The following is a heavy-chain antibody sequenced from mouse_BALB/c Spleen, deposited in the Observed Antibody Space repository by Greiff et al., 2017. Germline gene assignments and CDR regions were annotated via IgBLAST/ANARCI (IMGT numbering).Heavy chain of an antibody. D-gene: IGHD1-2*01. CDR2: ISSGGSYT. CDR1: GFTFSSYG. Sequence: EVQGVESGGDLVKPGGSLKLSCAASGFTFSSYGMSWVRQTPDKRLEWVATISSGGSYTYYPDSVKGRFTISRGNAKNTLYLQMSSLKSEDTAMYYCARHHCGREGGWFAYWGQGTLGTVSA. J-gene: IGHJ3*01. CDR3: ARHHCGREGGWFAY. V-gene: IGHV5-6*01.